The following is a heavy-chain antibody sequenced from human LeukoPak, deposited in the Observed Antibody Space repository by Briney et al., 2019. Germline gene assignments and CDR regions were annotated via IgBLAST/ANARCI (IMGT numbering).Heavy chain of an antibody. CDR1: GYTFTSYA. D-gene: IGHD2-2*01. CDR3: ARGIVVVPAAQRPVDYFDY. V-gene: IGHV1-3*01. CDR2: INAGNGNT. J-gene: IGHJ4*02. Sequence: ASVKVSCKASGYTFTSYAMHWVRQAPGQRLEWMGRINAGNGNTKYSQKFQGRVTITRDTSASTAYMELSSLRSEDTAVYYCARGIVVVPAAQRPVDYFDYWGQGTLVTVSS.